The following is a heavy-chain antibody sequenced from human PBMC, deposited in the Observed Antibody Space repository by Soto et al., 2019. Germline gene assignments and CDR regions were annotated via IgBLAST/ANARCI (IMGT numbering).Heavy chain of an antibody. Sequence: ASVKVCCKASGYTFTGYYMHWVRQAPGQGLEWMGWINPNSGGTNYAQKFQGWVTMTRDTSISTAYMELSRLRSDDTAVYYCARDRLRFLEWLAHNPYYYYGMDVWGQGTTVPVSS. D-gene: IGHD3-3*01. V-gene: IGHV1-2*04. J-gene: IGHJ6*02. CDR2: INPNSGGT. CDR3: ARDRLRFLEWLAHNPYYYYGMDV. CDR1: GYTFTGYY.